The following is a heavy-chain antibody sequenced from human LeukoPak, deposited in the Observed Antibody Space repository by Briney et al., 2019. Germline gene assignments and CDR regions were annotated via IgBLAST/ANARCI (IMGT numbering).Heavy chain of an antibody. Sequence: SETLSLTCTVSGGSISTSNYYWSWIRQPPGKGLEWIGEMNHSGSTNYNPSLKSRVTISVDTSKNQFSLKLSSVTAADTAVYYCASSSLRGSDAFDIWGQGTMVTVSS. CDR3: ASSSLRGSDAFDI. CDR2: MNHSGST. D-gene: IGHD3-16*01. V-gene: IGHV4-39*07. J-gene: IGHJ3*02. CDR1: GGSISTSNYY.